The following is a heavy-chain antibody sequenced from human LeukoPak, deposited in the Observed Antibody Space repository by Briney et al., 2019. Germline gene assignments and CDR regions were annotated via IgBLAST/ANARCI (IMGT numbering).Heavy chain of an antibody. CDR2: INHSGST. J-gene: IGHJ6*02. CDR1: GGSFSGYY. V-gene: IGHV4-34*01. Sequence: PSETLSLTCAVYGGSFSGYYWSWIRQPPGKGLEWIGEINHSGSTNYNPSLKSRVTISVDTSKDQFSLKLSSVTAADTAVYYCARAQTVVVYYYYYGMDVWGQGTTVTVSS. D-gene: IGHD3-22*01. CDR3: ARAQTVVVYYYYYGMDV.